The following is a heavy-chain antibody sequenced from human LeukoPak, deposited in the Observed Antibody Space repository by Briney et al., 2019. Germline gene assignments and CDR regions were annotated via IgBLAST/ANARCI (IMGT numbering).Heavy chain of an antibody. Sequence: ASVKVSCKASGDTFTSYTKDGVRQGPEQGLEWMGIINPRGDSTSYAQKFQGRVTMTRDRSTSAVYMELSSLRSEDTAVYYCAREKAGDDDWFDTWGQGTLGTVSS. V-gene: IGHV1-46*01. J-gene: IGHJ5*02. CDR1: GDTFTSYT. CDR3: AREKAGDDDWFDT. D-gene: IGHD7-27*01. CDR2: INPRGDST.